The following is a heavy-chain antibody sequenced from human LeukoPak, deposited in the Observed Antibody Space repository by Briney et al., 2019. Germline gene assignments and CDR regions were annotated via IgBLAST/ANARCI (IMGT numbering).Heavy chain of an antibody. Sequence: SETLSLTCAVYGETFSGFSWTWIRQPPGKGLEWIGEINDSGTTKYNPSLKSRVTISVDTSKNQFSLKLSSVTAADTAVYYCVRSDDFWSGYYGYWGQGTLVTVSS. CDR1: GETFSGFS. V-gene: IGHV4-34*01. CDR3: VRSDDFWSGYYGY. J-gene: IGHJ4*02. CDR2: INDSGTT. D-gene: IGHD3-3*01.